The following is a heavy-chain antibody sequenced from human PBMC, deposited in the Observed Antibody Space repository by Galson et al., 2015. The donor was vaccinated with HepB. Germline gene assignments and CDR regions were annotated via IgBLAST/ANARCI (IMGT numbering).Heavy chain of an antibody. J-gene: IGHJ4*02. Sequence: SLRLSCAASGFTFSSYAMHWVRQAPGKGLEWVAVISYDGSNKYYADSVKGRFTISRDNSKNTVYLQMNSLRAEDAAVYYCARESAAVETGRSYFDFWGQGTLVTVSS. V-gene: IGHV3-30*04. D-gene: IGHD6-13*01. CDR1: GFTFSSYA. CDR3: ARESAAVETGRSYFDF. CDR2: ISYDGSNK.